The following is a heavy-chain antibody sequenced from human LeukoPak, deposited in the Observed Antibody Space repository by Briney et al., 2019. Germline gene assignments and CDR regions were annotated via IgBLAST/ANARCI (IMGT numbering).Heavy chain of an antibody. Sequence: PSETLSLTCAVYGGSFSGYYWSWIRQPPGKGLEWIGEINHSGSTNYNPSLKSRVTISVDTLKNHISLRLSSVTAADTAVYYCARVPPVHNSGNYYKGTHFDYWGQGTLVTVSS. CDR3: ARVPPVHNSGNYYKGTHFDY. D-gene: IGHD3-10*01. CDR2: INHSGST. V-gene: IGHV4-34*01. CDR1: GGSFSGYY. J-gene: IGHJ4*02.